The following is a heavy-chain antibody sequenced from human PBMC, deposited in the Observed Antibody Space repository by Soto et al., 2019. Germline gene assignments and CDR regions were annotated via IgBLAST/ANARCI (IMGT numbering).Heavy chain of an antibody. V-gene: IGHV3-23*01. D-gene: IGHD3-10*01. J-gene: IGHJ1*01. Sequence: PGGSLRLSCVVSGFPFINFAMSWVRQSPGKGLEWVSAISGTGSRTWYADSVRGRFTVSRDNSKNTLYLQMNSLRDEDTAVYYCFLFGASGSHFQFDFWGPGSPVPVSS. CDR1: GFPFINFA. CDR2: ISGTGSRT. CDR3: FLFGASGSHFQFDF.